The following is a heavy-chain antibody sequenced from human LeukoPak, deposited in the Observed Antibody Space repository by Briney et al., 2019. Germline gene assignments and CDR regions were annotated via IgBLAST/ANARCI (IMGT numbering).Heavy chain of an antibody. V-gene: IGHV1-2*06. J-gene: IGHJ6*02. CDR1: GYTFTGYY. CDR2: INPNSGGT. Sequence: ASVKVSCKASGYTFTGYYMHWVRQAPGQGLEWMGRINPNSGGTNYALKFQGRVTMTRDTSISTAYMELSRLRSDDTAVYYCAGEDYYYGMDVWGQGTTVTVSS. CDR3: AGEDYYYGMDV.